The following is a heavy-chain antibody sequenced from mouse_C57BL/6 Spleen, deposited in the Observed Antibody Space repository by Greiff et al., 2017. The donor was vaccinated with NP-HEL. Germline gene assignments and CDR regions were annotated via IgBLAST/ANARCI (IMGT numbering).Heavy chain of an antibody. CDR3: ASRTYYSKGFDY. V-gene: IGHV1-22*01. CDR1: GYTFTDYN. Sequence: EVQLQQSGPELVKPRASVKMSCKASGYTFTDYNMHWVKQSHGKSLEWIGYINPNNGGTSYNQKFKGKATLTVNKSSSTAYMELRSLTSEDSAVYYCASRTYYSKGFDYWGQGTTLTVSS. CDR2: INPNNGGT. D-gene: IGHD2-5*01. J-gene: IGHJ2*01.